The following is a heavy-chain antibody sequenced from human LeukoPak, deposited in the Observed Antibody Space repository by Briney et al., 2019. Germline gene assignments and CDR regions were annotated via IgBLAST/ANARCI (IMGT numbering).Heavy chain of an antibody. J-gene: IGHJ5*02. Sequence: NTSETLSLTCTVSGGSISSYYWSWIRQPPGKGLEWIGYIYYSGSTNYNPSLKSRVTISVDTSKNQFSLKLSSVTAADTAVYYCARGTAVAGTWGQGTLVTVSS. CDR1: GGSISSYY. CDR3: ARGTAVAGT. V-gene: IGHV4-59*01. D-gene: IGHD6-19*01. CDR2: IYYSGST.